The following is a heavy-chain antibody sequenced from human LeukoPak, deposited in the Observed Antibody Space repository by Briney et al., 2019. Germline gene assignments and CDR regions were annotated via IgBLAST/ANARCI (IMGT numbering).Heavy chain of an antibody. D-gene: IGHD3-10*01. Sequence: SETLSLTCTVSGGPISSSSYYWGWIRQPPGKGLEWIGTIYYSGSTYYTPSLKSRVTISVDTSNNQFSLRLNSVTAADTAVYYCARDRAGFTDYWGQGTLVTVSS. CDR3: ARDRAGFTDY. V-gene: IGHV4-39*07. J-gene: IGHJ4*02. CDR1: GGPISSSSYY. CDR2: IYYSGST.